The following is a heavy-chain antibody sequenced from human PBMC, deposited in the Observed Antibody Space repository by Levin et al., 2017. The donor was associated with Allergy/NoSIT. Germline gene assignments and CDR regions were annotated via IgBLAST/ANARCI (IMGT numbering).Heavy chain of an antibody. D-gene: IGHD6-25*01. CDR2: IYYIGTT. Sequence: GSLRLSCTVSGGSISSYYWSWIRQPPGKGLEWIGYIYYIGTTNYNPSLKSRVTLSVDMSKNQLSLKLTSVTAADTAVYYCARDFPPTTAALQDPGWGQGALVTVSS. V-gene: IGHV4-59*01. CDR3: ARDFPPTTAALQDPG. CDR1: GGSISSYY. J-gene: IGHJ4*02.